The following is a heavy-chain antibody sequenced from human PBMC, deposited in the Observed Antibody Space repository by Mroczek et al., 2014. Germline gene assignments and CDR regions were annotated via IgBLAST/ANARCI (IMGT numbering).Heavy chain of an antibody. CDR2: ISYDGSNK. Sequence: QVQLVESGGGVVQPGRSLRLSCAASGFTFSSYAMHWVRQAPGKGLEWVAVISYDGSNKYYADSVKGRFTISRDNSKNTLYLQMNSLRAEDTAVYYCAREVSYSNYVGFDYWGQGTLVTVSS. D-gene: IGHD4-11*01. CDR3: AREVSYSNYVGFDY. V-gene: IGHV3-30-3*01. CDR1: GFTFSSYA. J-gene: IGHJ4*02.